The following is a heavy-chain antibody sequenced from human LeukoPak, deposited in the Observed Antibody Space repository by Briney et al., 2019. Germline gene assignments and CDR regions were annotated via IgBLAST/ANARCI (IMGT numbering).Heavy chain of an antibody. D-gene: IGHD6-13*01. CDR3: ARTYSSSWAQIYYFDY. CDR2: IYYSGST. J-gene: IGHJ4*02. Sequence: PSETLSLTCTVSGGSISSYYWSWIRQPPGKGLEWIGYIYYSGSTNYNPSFKSRVTISVDTSKNQFSLKLSSVTAADTAVYYCARTYSSSWAQIYYFDYWGQGTLVTVSS. V-gene: IGHV4-59*08. CDR1: GGSISSYY.